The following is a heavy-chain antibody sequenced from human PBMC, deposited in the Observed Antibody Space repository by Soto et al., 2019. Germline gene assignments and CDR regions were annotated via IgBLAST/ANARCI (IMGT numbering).Heavy chain of an antibody. Sequence: ASVKVSCKASGFTLTSADVQWVRQTRGQRLEWIGWIVGGSGSTNYAQQFQGRLAITRDMSTSTVFMELSSLRSEDTAVYYCAADWSNRPFDFWGQGTLVTVSS. CDR2: IVGGSGST. CDR1: GFTLTSAD. CDR3: AADWSNRPFDF. J-gene: IGHJ4*02. V-gene: IGHV1-58*01. D-gene: IGHD3-3*01.